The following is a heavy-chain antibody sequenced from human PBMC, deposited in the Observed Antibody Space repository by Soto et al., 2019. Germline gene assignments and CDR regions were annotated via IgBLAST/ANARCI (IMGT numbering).Heavy chain of an antibody. V-gene: IGHV2-5*02. Sequence: QITLKESGPTLVKPTQTLTLTCTFSGFSLSTSGVGVAWIRQPPGKALEWLALIYWEDDKRYRPSLESRLTTTKDTPKNQVVLTMPNMDSVDTATYYCAYLPCSGGSCYWFSFSGMDVWGQGTTVTVSS. D-gene: IGHD2-15*01. CDR3: AYLPCSGGSCYWFSFSGMDV. CDR1: GFSLSTSGVG. CDR2: IYWEDDK. J-gene: IGHJ6*02.